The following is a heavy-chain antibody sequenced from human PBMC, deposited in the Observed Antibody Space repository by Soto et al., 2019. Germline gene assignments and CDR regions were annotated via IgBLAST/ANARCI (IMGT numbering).Heavy chain of an antibody. V-gene: IGHV4-4*07. D-gene: IGHD1-1*01. Sequence: SETLSLTCTVSGASISGFYWSWIRKSAGKGLEWIGRIYATGTTDYNPPLKSRVMMSVDTSKKQFSLKLRSVTAADTAVYYCVRDGTKTLRDWFDPWGQGISVTVSS. CDR1: GASISGFY. CDR2: IYATGTT. CDR3: VRDGTKTLRDWFDP. J-gene: IGHJ5*02.